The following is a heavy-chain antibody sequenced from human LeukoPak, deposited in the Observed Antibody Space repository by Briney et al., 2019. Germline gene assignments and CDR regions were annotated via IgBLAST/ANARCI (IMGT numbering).Heavy chain of an antibody. D-gene: IGHD2-2*01. CDR3: AGGVVPTN. Sequence: GGSLRLSCAASGFTLSNYWMMWVRQAPGKGQEWVANINRDGSEKHYVDSVKGRFTISGDNAKNSLYLQMNSLRAEDTAVYYCAGGVVPTNWGQGTLVTVSS. CDR1: GFTLSNYW. CDR2: INRDGSEK. J-gene: IGHJ4*02. V-gene: IGHV3-7*04.